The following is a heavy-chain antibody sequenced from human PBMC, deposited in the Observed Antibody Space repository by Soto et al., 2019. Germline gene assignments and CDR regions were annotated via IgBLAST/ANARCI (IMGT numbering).Heavy chain of an antibody. CDR1: GGSMSSYY. V-gene: IGHV4-59*01. CDR2: IHYGGGT. D-gene: IGHD1-26*01. Sequence: SETLSLTCTVSGGSMSSYYWTWIRQPPGKGLEWIGFIHYGGGTVYNPALRSRVTVTVETSKKQFSLNLSSVTAADTAVYYCVGARYAGVGATYSESWGQGALVTVSS. CDR3: VGARYAGVGATYSES. J-gene: IGHJ4*02.